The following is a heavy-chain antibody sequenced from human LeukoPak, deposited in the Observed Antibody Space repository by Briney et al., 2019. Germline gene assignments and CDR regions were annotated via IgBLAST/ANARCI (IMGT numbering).Heavy chain of an antibody. Sequence: PGGTLRLSCAASGLTFSSYGMSWVRQAPGRGLEWVSAISTTGGTTYYADSVRGRFTISRDNSRNTLYLQMNSLRAEDTALYYCARWGASGSPYSYYYYYYMDVWGKGTTVTVSS. CDR1: GLTFSSYG. D-gene: IGHD3-10*01. CDR2: ISTTGGTT. J-gene: IGHJ6*03. CDR3: ARWGASGSPYSYYYYYYMDV. V-gene: IGHV3-23*01.